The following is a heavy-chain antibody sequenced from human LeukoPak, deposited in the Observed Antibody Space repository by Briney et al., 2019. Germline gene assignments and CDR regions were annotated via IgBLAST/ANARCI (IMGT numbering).Heavy chain of an antibody. V-gene: IGHV3-7*01. CDR3: ARLSYDSGTHYTVYKY. J-gene: IGHJ4*02. D-gene: IGHD3-10*01. CDR2: RKQDGSAK. CDR1: GFTFSDYW. Sequence: GGSLRLSCAASGFTFSDYWMSWVRQAPGKGLEWVANRKQDGSAKYYVDSVKGRFTISRDNAKNSLYLQMNSLRDDHTAVYYCARLSYDSGTHYTVYKYWGQGTLVTVSS.